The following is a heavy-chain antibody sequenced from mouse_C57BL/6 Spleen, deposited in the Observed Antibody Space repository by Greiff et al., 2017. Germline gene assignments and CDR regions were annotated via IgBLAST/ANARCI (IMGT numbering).Heavy chain of an antibody. Sequence: AASGFTFPDYYMSWVRQPPGKAPEWLALIRNKANGYTTEYTASVKGRFTISRDNSQNILYLQMNTLRAEDSATYYCVKAVKDGNYLFDYWGQGTTLTVSS. CDR3: VKAVKDGNYLFDY. CDR2: IRNKANGYTT. CDR1: GFTFPDYY. J-gene: IGHJ2*01. D-gene: IGHD2-1*01. V-gene: IGHV7-4*01.